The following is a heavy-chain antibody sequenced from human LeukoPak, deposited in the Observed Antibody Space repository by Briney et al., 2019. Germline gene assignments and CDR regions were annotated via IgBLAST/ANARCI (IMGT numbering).Heavy chain of an antibody. J-gene: IGHJ4*02. CDR3: ARVKLTTIIPHDY. CDR1: GGSISSSSYY. CDR2: IYYSGST. D-gene: IGHD4-11*01. V-gene: IGHV4-39*07. Sequence: SETLSLTCTVSGGSISSSSYYWGWIRQPPGKGLEWIGSIYYSGSTYYNPSLKSRVTISVDTSKNQFSLKLSSVTAADTAVYYCARVKLTTIIPHDYWGQGTLVTVSS.